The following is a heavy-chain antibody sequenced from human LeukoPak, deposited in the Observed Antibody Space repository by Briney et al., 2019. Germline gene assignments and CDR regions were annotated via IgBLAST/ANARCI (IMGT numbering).Heavy chain of an antibody. CDR2: INPSGGST. J-gene: IGHJ4*02. CDR1: GYTLTELS. Sequence: ASVKVSCKVSGYTLTELSMHWVRQAPGQGLEWMGIINPSGGSTSYAQKFQGRVTMTRDTSTSTVYMELSSLRSEDTAVYYCASSYYYGSGSYPKGPCYYWGQGTLVTVSS. D-gene: IGHD3-10*01. CDR3: ASSYYYGSGSYPKGPCYY. V-gene: IGHV1-46*01.